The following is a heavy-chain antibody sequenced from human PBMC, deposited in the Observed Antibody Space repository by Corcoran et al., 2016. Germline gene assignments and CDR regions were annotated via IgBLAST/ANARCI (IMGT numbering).Heavy chain of an antibody. CDR1: VSMFSKYA. Sequence: QVLLAQSGAAVKPPGPSVNFSFKSFVSMFSKYAVHWVRQSPVQRLEWLAWFDANNGKTKYSQKFQDRVTITRATSANTAYMEVSSLGSEDTAVYYCARGRWSSSPVLDYLDYRGQGTLVTVSS. CDR3: ARGRWSSSPVLDYLDY. V-gene: IGHV1-3*01. J-gene: IGHJ4*02. D-gene: IGHD6-6*01. CDR2: FDANNGKT.